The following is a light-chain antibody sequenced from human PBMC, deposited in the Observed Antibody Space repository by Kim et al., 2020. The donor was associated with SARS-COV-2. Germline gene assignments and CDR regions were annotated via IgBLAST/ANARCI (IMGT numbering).Light chain of an antibody. V-gene: IGKV3-15*01. Sequence: EIVMTQSPATLSVSPGERATLSCRASQTVSSDLAWYQQKYGQAPRLLIYGASTRATGIAARFSGSESGTEFTLTISSLQSEDFAVYYCQQYNKWPHTFGGGTKVDIK. CDR1: QTVSSD. CDR3: QQYNKWPHT. CDR2: GAS. J-gene: IGKJ4*01.